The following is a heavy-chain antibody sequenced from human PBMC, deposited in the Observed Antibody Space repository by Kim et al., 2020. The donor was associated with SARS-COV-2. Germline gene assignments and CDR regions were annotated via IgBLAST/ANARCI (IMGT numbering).Heavy chain of an antibody. V-gene: IGHV3-15*01. D-gene: IGHD3-3*01. J-gene: IGHJ4*02. CDR1: AW. CDR3: TTPYDVWSGYATEGPFDY. CDR2: IKSKIDGGTA. Sequence: AWMGGVRKAPGKGLEWVGRIKSKIDGGTADYAAPVKGRFTISRDDSKNTLYLQLKSLKTEDTGLYYCTTPYDVWSGYATEGPFDYWGQGALAT.